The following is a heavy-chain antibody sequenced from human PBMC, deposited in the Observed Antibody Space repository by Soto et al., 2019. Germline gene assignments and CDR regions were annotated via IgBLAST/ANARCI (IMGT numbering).Heavy chain of an antibody. D-gene: IGHD5-12*01. CDR2: ITSSRSNFT. Sequence: GGSLRLSCAASGFTFSDYYMSWIRQAPGKGLEWVSYITSSRSNFTNYADSVKGRFTISRDNAKNSVYLQMDSLRVEDTAVYYCVRDRGYSGFFYWGQGALVTVSS. V-gene: IGHV3-11*06. CDR3: VRDRGYSGFFY. J-gene: IGHJ4*02. CDR1: GFTFSDYY.